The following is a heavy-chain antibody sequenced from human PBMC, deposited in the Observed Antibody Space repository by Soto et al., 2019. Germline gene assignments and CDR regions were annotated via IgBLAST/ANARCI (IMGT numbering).Heavy chain of an antibody. Sequence: SETLSLTCAVYGGSFSGYYWSWIRQPPGKGLEWIGEINHSGSTNYNPSLKSRVTISVDTSKNQFSLKLSCVTAADTAVDYCARARVLLWFGELFWDYYYGMDVGGQGTTVTVSS. D-gene: IGHD3-10*01. CDR2: INHSGST. CDR3: ARARVLLWFGELFWDYYYGMDV. V-gene: IGHV4-34*01. CDR1: GGSFSGYY. J-gene: IGHJ6*02.